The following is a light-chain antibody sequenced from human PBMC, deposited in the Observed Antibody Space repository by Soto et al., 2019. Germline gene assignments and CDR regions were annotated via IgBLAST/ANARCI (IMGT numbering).Light chain of an antibody. J-gene: IGKJ1*01. V-gene: IGKV3-15*01. CDR1: QSVKNN. CDR3: HQYDGWPPWT. Sequence: EIVMTQSPVTLSVSPGESATLSCRATQSVKNNLAWYQQKPGQAPRLLIYGASTRATGISARFSGSGSGTEFSLTISSLQSKDSAVYYCHQYDGWPPWTFGQGTKVEIK. CDR2: GAS.